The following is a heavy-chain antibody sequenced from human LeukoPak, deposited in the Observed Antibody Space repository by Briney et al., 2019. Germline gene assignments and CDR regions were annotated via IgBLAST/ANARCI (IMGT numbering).Heavy chain of an antibody. J-gene: IGHJ6*03. CDR2: ISNSGST. Sequence: SETLSLTRTVSGGAITSHYWTWIRQSPVKGLEWIGDISNSGSTSYNPSLKSRVTVSIDTSKNQFSLKLSSVTAADTAVYYCGRDALVGYFSYYYMDVWGKGTTVTVSS. V-gene: IGHV4-59*11. CDR3: GRDALVGYFSYYYMDV. CDR1: GGAITSHY. D-gene: IGHD2-15*01.